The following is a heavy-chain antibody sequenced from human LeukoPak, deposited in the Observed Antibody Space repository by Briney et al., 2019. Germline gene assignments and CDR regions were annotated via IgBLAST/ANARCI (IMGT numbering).Heavy chain of an antibody. CDR2: ICCSCSYI. Sequence: GSLRLSCAASGFTFSSYSMNWVRQAPGKGLEWVSSICCSCSYIYYADSVKGRFTISRDNAKNSLYLQMNSLRAEDTAVYYCARSGITIFGVVINPYWFDPWGQGTLVTVSS. V-gene: IGHV3-21*01. J-gene: IGHJ5*02. CDR3: ARSGITIFGVVINPYWFDP. D-gene: IGHD3-3*01. CDR1: GFTFSSYS.